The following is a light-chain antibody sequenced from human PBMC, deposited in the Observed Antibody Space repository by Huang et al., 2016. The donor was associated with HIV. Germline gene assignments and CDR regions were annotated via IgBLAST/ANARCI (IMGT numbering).Light chain of an antibody. J-gene: IGKJ2*01. Sequence: IVMTQSPATMSVSPGERATRSCRPSQSVSSDLAWYQQTPGQAPRLLIYGASTRATGIPARFSGSGSGTEFTLTISSLQSEDFAVYYCQQYSNWPPYTFGQGTKLEIK. CDR3: QQYSNWPPYT. CDR2: GAS. CDR1: QSVSSD. V-gene: IGKV3D-15*01.